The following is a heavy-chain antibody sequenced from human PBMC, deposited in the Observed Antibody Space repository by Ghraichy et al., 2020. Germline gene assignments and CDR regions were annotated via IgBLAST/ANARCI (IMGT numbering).Heavy chain of an antibody. CDR1: GFTFSSYA. Sequence: SCAASGFTFSSYAMSWVRQAPGKGLEWVSAISGSGGSTYYADSVKGRFTISRDNSKNTRYLQMNSLRAEDTAVYYCAKPFRGWYCSGGSCHEDYWGQGTLVTVSS. V-gene: IGHV3-23*01. CDR3: AKPFRGWYCSGGSCHEDY. D-gene: IGHD2-15*01. J-gene: IGHJ4*02. CDR2: ISGSGGST.